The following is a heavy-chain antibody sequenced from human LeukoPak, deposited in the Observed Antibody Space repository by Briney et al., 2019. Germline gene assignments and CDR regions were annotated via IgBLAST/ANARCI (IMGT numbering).Heavy chain of an antibody. CDR3: AKEVLRGYYYESSGYSGDDY. Sequence: GGSLRLSCAASGFTFSSYAMSWVRQAPGKGLEWVSAISGSGGSTYYADSVKGRFTISRDNSKNTLYLQMNSLRAEDTAVYYCAKEVLRGYYYESSGYSGDDYWGQGTLVTVSS. J-gene: IGHJ4*02. D-gene: IGHD3-22*01. CDR1: GFTFSSYA. V-gene: IGHV3-23*01. CDR2: ISGSGGST.